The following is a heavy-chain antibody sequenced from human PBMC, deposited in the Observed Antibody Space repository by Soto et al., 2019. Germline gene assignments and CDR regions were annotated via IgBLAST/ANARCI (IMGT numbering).Heavy chain of an antibody. V-gene: IGHV1-2*04. CDR3: ARDVGATTPDAFDI. J-gene: IGHJ3*02. Sequence: ASVKVSCKASGYTFTGYYMHWVRQAPGQGLEWMGWINPNSGGTNYAQKFQGWVTMTRDTSISTAYMELSRLRSDDTAAYYCARDVGATTPDAFDIWGQGTMVTVSS. CDR1: GYTFTGYY. CDR2: INPNSGGT. D-gene: IGHD1-26*01.